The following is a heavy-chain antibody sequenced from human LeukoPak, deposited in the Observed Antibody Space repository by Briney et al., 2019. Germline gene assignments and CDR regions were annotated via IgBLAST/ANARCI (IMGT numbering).Heavy chain of an antibody. CDR3: ARDYPDGGGGRYFDWLPVF. D-gene: IGHD3-9*01. J-gene: IGHJ4*02. V-gene: IGHV3-7*01. Sequence: GGSLRLSCVVSGFTFSSYWMTWVRQVPGKGLEWVANIKEDGSKKFYGDSVKGRFTISRDNTKNSLYLQMSSLRVEDTAVYYCARDYPDGGGGRYFDWLPVFWGQGTLVTVSS. CDR2: IKEDGSKK. CDR1: GFTFSSYW.